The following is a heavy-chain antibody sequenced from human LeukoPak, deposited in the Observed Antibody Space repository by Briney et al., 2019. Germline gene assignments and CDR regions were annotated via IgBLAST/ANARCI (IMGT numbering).Heavy chain of an antibody. V-gene: IGHV4-34*01. CDR2: INHSGST. D-gene: IGHD4-11*01. CDR1: GGSFSGYS. Sequence: SETLSLTCAVYGGSFSGYSWSWIRQPPGKGLEWIGGINHSGSTNYNPSLKSRVTISVDTSKNQLSMKLSSVTAADTAVYYCARVRAQFSTVTTLRLVGFDYWGQGTLVAVSS. J-gene: IGHJ4*02. CDR3: ARVRAQFSTVTTLRLVGFDY.